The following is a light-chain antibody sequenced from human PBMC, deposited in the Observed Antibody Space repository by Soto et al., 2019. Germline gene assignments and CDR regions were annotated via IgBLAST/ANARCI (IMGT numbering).Light chain of an antibody. Sequence: DIQMTQSPSTLSASVGDGVTITCRASQNISVWLAWYQQRPGKAPKFLIYDASSLETGVPSRFSGSGSGTEFTLTIRSLQPDDFATYYCQRYNDFQYVFGQGTKL. V-gene: IGKV1-5*01. CDR1: QNISVW. CDR3: QRYNDFQYV. CDR2: DAS. J-gene: IGKJ2*01.